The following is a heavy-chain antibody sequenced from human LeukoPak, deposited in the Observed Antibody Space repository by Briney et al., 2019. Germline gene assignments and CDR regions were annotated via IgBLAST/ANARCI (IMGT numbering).Heavy chain of an antibody. CDR1: GFTFDDYA. CDR3: ARGEYYDILTLFDY. D-gene: IGHD3-9*01. Sequence: QSGGSLRLSCAASGFTFDDYAMHWVRQAPGKGLEWVSGISWNSGSIGYADSVKGRFTISRDNAKNSLYLQMNSLRAEDTALYYCARGEYYDILTLFDYWGQGTLVTVSS. V-gene: IGHV3-9*01. J-gene: IGHJ4*02. CDR2: ISWNSGSI.